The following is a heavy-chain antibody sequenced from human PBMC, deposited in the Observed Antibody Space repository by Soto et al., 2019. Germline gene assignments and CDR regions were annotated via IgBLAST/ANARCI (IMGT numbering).Heavy chain of an antibody. CDR1: GYTLTELS. CDR3: ATLGYSDDLNWFDP. Sequence: ASEKVSCKVSGYTLTELSMHWVRQAPGKGLEWMGGFDPEDGETIYAQKFQGRVTMTEDTSTDTTYMELSSLRSEDTAAYYCATLGYSDDLNWFDPWAQGTLDTVSA. J-gene: IGHJ5*02. D-gene: IGHD5-18*01. V-gene: IGHV1-24*01. CDR2: FDPEDGET.